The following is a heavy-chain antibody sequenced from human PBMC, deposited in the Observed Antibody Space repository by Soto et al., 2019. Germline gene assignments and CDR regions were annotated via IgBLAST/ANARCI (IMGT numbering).Heavy chain of an antibody. J-gene: IGHJ3*02. CDR1: GGSISSYY. CDR2: IYYSGST. Sequence: SETLSLTCTVSGGSISSYYWSWIRQPPGKGLEWIGYIYYSGSTNYNPSLKSRVTISVDTSKNQFSLKLSSVTAADTAVYYCARAYSGYDHAYAFDIWGQGTMVIVS. D-gene: IGHD5-12*01. CDR3: ARAYSGYDHAYAFDI. V-gene: IGHV4-59*01.